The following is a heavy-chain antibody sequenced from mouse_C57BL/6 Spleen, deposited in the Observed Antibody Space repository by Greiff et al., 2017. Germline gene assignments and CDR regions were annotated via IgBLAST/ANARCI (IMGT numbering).Heavy chain of an antibody. J-gene: IGHJ2*01. D-gene: IGHD1-1*01. CDR2: IDPENGDT. Sequence: VQLQQSGAELVRPGASVKLSCTASGFNIKDDYMHWVKQRPEQGLEWIGWIDPENGDTEYASKFQGKATITADTSYNTAYLQLSSLSSVDTAVYYCTRGVVARNYFDDWGQGTTLTVSS. CDR3: TRGVVARNYFDD. CDR1: GFNIKDDY. V-gene: IGHV14-4*01.